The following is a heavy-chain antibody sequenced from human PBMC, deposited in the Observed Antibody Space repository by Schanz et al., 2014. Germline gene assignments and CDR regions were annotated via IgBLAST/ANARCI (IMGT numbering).Heavy chain of an antibody. CDR2: ISSTSSSK. CDR1: GFTFNSYS. Sequence: EVQLVESGGGLVQPGGSLIVSCEGSGFTFNSYSMNWVRQAPGKGLEWISYISSTSSSKDYADSVKGRFSISRDNAKNSLYLQMNSLRDEDTAVYYCAKDGEIWSGYPEYFDSWGQGTLVTVSS. D-gene: IGHD3-3*01. J-gene: IGHJ4*02. CDR3: AKDGEIWSGYPEYFDS. V-gene: IGHV3-48*02.